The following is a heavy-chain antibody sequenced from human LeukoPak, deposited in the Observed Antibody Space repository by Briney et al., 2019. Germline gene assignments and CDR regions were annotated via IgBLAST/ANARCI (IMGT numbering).Heavy chain of an antibody. D-gene: IGHD3-9*01. J-gene: IGHJ4*02. CDR3: AKWGDNDVLTGYYVPDY. CDR1: GFTFSNYA. CDR2: ILGSGVTT. Sequence: PGASLRLSCAASGFTFSNYAMSWVRQAPGKGLEWVSAILGSGVTTYYADSVKGRFTVSRDNSKSTLYLQMNTLRAEDTALYYCAKWGDNDVLTGYYVPDYWGQGTLVTVSS. V-gene: IGHV3-23*01.